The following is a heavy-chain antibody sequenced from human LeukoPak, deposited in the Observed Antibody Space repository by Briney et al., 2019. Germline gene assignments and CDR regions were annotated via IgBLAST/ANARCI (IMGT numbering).Heavy chain of an antibody. Sequence: ASVKVSCKASGYTFTSYYMHWVRQAPGQGLEWMGLINPTGGSTGYAQKFQGRVTMTRDMSTSTDYMELSSLRSEDMAVYYCARGERRQLVGSSEKYFQHWGQGTLVTVSS. CDR1: GYTFTSYY. D-gene: IGHD6-13*01. CDR3: ARGERRQLVGSSEKYFQH. V-gene: IGHV1-46*01. J-gene: IGHJ1*01. CDR2: INPTGGST.